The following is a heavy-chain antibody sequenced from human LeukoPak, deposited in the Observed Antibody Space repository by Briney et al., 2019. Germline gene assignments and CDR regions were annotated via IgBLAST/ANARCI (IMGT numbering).Heavy chain of an antibody. J-gene: IGHJ6*02. CDR1: GGTFSSYA. CDR2: IIPIFGTA. Sequence: SVKVSCKASGGTFSSYAISWVRQAPGRGLEWMGGIIPIFGTANYAQKFQGRVTITADESTSTAYMELSSLRSEDTAVYYCARKEAAAGYYYYGMDVWGQGTTVTVSS. D-gene: IGHD6-13*01. CDR3: ARKEAAAGYYYYGMDV. V-gene: IGHV1-69*13.